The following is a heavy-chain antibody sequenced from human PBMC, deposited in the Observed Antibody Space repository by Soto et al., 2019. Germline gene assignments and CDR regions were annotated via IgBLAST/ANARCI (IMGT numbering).Heavy chain of an antibody. V-gene: IGHV1-8*01. CDR2: MNPNSGNT. J-gene: IGHJ6*02. Sequence: QVQLVQSGAEVKKPGASVKVSCKASRYTFTSYDIIWVRQATGQGLEWMGWMNPNSGNTGYAQKFQGRVTMTRNTSISTAYMELSSLRSADTAVYYCARGRGYWYSGSYQHYYYYYGMDVWGQGTTVTVSS. CDR3: ARGRGYWYSGSYQHYYYYYGMDV. CDR1: RYTFTSYD. D-gene: IGHD1-26*01.